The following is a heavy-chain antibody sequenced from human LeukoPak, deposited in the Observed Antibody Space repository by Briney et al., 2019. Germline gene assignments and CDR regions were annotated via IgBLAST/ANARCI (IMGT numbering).Heavy chain of an antibody. V-gene: IGHV3-30-3*01. CDR3: ARQQTYGIVRDTAFDI. CDR1: GFIFSNYP. D-gene: IGHD2-21*01. Sequence: GESLRLSCAVSGFIFSNYPMHWVRQAPGEGLEWVAAISYDGSNKYYADSVKGRFTISRDNSKNTLYVQINSLRAEDTAVYYCARQQTYGIVRDTAFDIWGQGTKVTISS. J-gene: IGHJ3*02. CDR2: ISYDGSNK.